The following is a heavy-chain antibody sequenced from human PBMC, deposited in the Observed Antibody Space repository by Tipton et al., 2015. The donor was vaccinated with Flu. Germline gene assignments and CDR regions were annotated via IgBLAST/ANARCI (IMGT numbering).Heavy chain of an antibody. Sequence: SLRLSCAASGFTFSSYWMSWVRQAPGKGLEWVANIKQDGSEKYYVDSVKGRFTISRDNAKNSLYLQMNSLRAEDTAVYYCAREPYRGSYYLRYYYGMDVWGQGTTVTVSS. D-gene: IGHD1-26*01. J-gene: IGHJ6*02. CDR2: IKQDGSEK. CDR1: GFTFSSYW. CDR3: AREPYRGSYYLRYYYGMDV. V-gene: IGHV3-7*01.